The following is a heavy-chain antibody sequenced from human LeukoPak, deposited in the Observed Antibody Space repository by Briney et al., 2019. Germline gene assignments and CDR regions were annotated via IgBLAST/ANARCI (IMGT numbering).Heavy chain of an antibody. CDR2: IYYSGST. D-gene: IGHD2-15*01. CDR3: ARVDIVVVVAATHGAFDI. CDR1: SGSVSSVSYY. Sequence: SETLSLTCTVSSGSVSSVSYYWSWLRQPPGKGLEWIGYIYYSGSTHYNPSPKSRVTISVATSRNQSSLKLSSVTAADTAVYYCARVDIVVVVAATHGAFDIWGQGTMVTVSS. J-gene: IGHJ3*02. V-gene: IGHV4-61*01.